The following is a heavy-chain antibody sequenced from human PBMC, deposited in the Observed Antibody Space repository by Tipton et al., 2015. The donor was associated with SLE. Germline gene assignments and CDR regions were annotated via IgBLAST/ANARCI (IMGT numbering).Heavy chain of an antibody. Sequence: QLVQSGGGLVKPGGSLRLSCVASGFTFSDSYMCWIRQPPGKGLEWIGEVNHRGSTHYNPSLKSRVTVSVDTSENQFSVKLRSVTAADTAVYFCARHPPLPYCSGDCYGETYYFDFWGQGILVTVSA. CDR3: ARHPPLPYCSGDCYGETYYFDF. CDR2: VNHRGST. D-gene: IGHD2-21*01. V-gene: IGHV4-34*01. J-gene: IGHJ4*02. CDR1: GFTFSDSY.